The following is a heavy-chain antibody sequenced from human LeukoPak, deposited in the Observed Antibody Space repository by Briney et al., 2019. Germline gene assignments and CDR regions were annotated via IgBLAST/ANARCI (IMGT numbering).Heavy chain of an antibody. J-gene: IGHJ5*02. D-gene: IGHD6-13*01. CDR3: ARDLEQLVSYSNWFDP. CDR1: GGSISSYY. V-gene: IGHV4-4*07. CDR2: IYTSGST. Sequence: SETLSLTCTVSGGSISSYYWSWIRQPAGKGLEWIGRIYTSGSTNYNPSPKSRVTMSVDTSKNQFSLKLSSVTAADTAVYYCARDLEQLVSYSNWFDPWGQGTLVTVSS.